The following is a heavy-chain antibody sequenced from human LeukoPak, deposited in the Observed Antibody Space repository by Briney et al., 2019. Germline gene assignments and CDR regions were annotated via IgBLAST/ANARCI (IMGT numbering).Heavy chain of an antibody. CDR1: GFTFSSYA. J-gene: IGHJ4*02. D-gene: IGHD2-8*01. Sequence: GGSLRLSCVASGFTFSSYAMHWVRQAPGKGLEYVSAISSNGRSTYYANSVKGRFTISRDNSKNTLYLQMGSLRTEDMAVYYCARVLGGHTNGLDYWGQGPLVTVSS. CDR2: ISSNGRST. V-gene: IGHV3-64*01. CDR3: ARVLGGHTNGLDY.